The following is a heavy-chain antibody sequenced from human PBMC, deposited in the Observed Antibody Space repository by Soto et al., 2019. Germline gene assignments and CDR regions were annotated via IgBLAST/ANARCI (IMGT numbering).Heavy chain of an antibody. V-gene: IGHV3-23*01. J-gene: IGHJ4*02. Sequence: EVELLESGGGLVQPGGSVRLSCAASGFTFSNYAMNWVRQAPGKGLEWVSAMSGSGDSTYYADSLKGRFTISRDNSKNTLYLQMNSLRAADTAVYYCATSGYESGSYSFDYWGQGTLVTVSS. CDR2: MSGSGDST. CDR1: GFTFSNYA. D-gene: IGHD3-10*01. CDR3: ATSGYESGSYSFDY.